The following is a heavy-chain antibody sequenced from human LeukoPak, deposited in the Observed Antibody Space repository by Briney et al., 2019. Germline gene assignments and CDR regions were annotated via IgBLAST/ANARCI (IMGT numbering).Heavy chain of an antibody. CDR1: GFTFSSYG. Sequence: GGSLRLSCAASGFTFSSYGMSWVRQAPKKGLEWVSVISASGGSTNYADSVKGRFTISRDNSKNTLYLQMNSLRAEDTAVYYCAKAHSSGWYYYFDYWGQGTLVTVSS. CDR2: ISASGGST. J-gene: IGHJ4*02. V-gene: IGHV3-23*01. CDR3: AKAHSSGWYYYFDY. D-gene: IGHD6-19*01.